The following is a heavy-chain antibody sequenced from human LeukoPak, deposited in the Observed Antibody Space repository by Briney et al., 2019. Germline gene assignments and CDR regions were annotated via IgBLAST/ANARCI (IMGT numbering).Heavy chain of an antibody. D-gene: IGHD5-24*01. CDR3: ARATDGYNAEGDY. CDR1: GFTFSSYS. J-gene: IGHJ4*02. CDR2: ISSSSSYI. V-gene: IGHV3-21*01. Sequence: GGSLRLSCAASGFTFSSYSMNWVRQAPGKGLEWVSSISSSSSYIYYADSVNGRFTISRDNAKNSLYLQMNSLRAEDTAVYYCARATDGYNAEGDYWGQGTLVTVSS.